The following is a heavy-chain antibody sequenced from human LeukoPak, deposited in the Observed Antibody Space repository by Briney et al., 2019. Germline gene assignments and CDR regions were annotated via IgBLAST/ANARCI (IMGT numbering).Heavy chain of an antibody. V-gene: IGHV3-7*01. CDR1: GFTFSSYW. CDR3: AKIGAAGNAFDI. CDR2: IQQDGSEK. J-gene: IGHJ3*02. D-gene: IGHD6-13*01. Sequence: GGSLRLSCAASGFTFSSYWISWVRQAPGKGLEWVANIQQDGSEKYYVDSVKGRFTISRDNAKNSLYLQTNSLRAEDTAVYYCAKIGAAGNAFDIWGQGTMVTVSS.